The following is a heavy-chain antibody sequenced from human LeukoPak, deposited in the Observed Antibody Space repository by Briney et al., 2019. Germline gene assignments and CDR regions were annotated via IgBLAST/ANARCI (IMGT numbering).Heavy chain of an antibody. V-gene: IGHV4-59*01. CDR1: GGSISSYY. D-gene: IGHD1-26*01. CDR3: ARVEWELRDYYYYYMDV. J-gene: IGHJ6*03. Sequence: PSETLSLTCTVSGGSISSYYWSWIRQPPGKGLEWIGYIYYSGSTNYNPSLKSRVTISVDTSKNRFSLKLSSVTAADTAVYYCARVEWELRDYYYYYMDVWGKGTTVTVSS. CDR2: IYYSGST.